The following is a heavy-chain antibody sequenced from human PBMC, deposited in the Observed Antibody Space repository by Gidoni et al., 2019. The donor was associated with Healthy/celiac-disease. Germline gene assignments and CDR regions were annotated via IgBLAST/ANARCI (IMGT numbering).Heavy chain of an antibody. J-gene: IGHJ3*02. CDR1: GFTFSSYG. CDR2: ISYDGSNK. D-gene: IGHD6-13*01. V-gene: IGHV3-30*03. Sequence: QVQLVESGGGVVQPGRSLRLSCAASGFTFSSYGMHGVRQAPGKGLEWVAVISYDGSNKYYADSVKGRFTISRDNSKNTLYLQMNSLRAEDTAVYYCARDNPIAAAPRAFDIWGQGTMVTVSS. CDR3: ARDNPIAAAPRAFDI.